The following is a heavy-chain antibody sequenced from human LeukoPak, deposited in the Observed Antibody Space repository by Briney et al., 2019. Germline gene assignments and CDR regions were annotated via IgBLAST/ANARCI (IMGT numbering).Heavy chain of an antibody. J-gene: IGHJ3*02. CDR2: ISGGGGST. CDR1: GFTFSSYA. V-gene: IGHV3-23*01. CDR3: AKDSPAYYDFWRVGYAFDI. Sequence: PGGSLRLSCAASGFTFSSYAMSWVRQAPGKGLEWVSAISGGGGSTYYADSVKGRFTISRDNSKNTLYLQMNSLRAEDTAVYYCAKDSPAYYDFWRVGYAFDIWGQGTMVTVSS. D-gene: IGHD3-3*01.